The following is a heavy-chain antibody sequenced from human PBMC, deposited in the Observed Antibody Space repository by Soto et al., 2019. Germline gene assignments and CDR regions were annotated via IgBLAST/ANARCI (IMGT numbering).Heavy chain of an antibody. CDR1: GYRFTTYW. CDR3: ARQAYQYDTNSLGY. CDR2: IYPGDSNT. V-gene: IGHV5-51*01. J-gene: IGHJ4*02. D-gene: IGHD2-8*01. Sequence: PGESLKISCKGSGYRFTTYWIGWVRQIPGKGLEWMGLIYPGDSNTRFSPSFQGQVTISVDMSISTAYLQWSSLRVSDTAMYYCARQAYQYDTNSLGYWGQGTLVTVSS.